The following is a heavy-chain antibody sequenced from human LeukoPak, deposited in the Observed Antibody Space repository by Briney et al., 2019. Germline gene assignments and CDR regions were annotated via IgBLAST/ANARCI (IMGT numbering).Heavy chain of an antibody. Sequence: GASVKVSCKASGYIFTRYYMHWVRQAPGQRLEWMGWISAYNGNTNYAQKLQGRVTMTTDTSTSTAYMELRSLRSDDTAVYYCARVMTANYYFDYWGQGTLVTVSS. CDR3: ARVMTANYYFDY. D-gene: IGHD2-21*02. CDR1: GYIFTRYY. CDR2: ISAYNGNT. J-gene: IGHJ4*02. V-gene: IGHV1-18*04.